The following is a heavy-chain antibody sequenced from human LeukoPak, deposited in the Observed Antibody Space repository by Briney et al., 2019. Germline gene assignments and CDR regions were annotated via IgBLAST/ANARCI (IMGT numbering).Heavy chain of an antibody. CDR1: GGTFSIYA. V-gene: IGHV1-18*01. D-gene: IGHD4-17*01. CDR2: ISAYNGNT. CDR3: ARVYQGDYGSWGPIWWYFDL. J-gene: IGHJ2*01. Sequence: ASVKVSCEASGGTFSIYAISWVRQAPGQGLEWMGWISAYNGNTNYAQKLQGRVTMTTDTSTSTAYMELRSLRSDDTAVYYCARVYQGDYGSWGPIWWYFDLWGRGTLVTVSS.